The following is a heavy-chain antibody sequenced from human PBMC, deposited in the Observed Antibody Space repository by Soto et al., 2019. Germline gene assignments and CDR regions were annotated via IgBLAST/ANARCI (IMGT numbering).Heavy chain of an antibody. CDR1: GFTFSNYW. CDR2: INSDGSTT. Sequence: GGSLRLSCAASGFTFSNYWMHWVRQAPGKGLVWVSRINSDGSTTSHADSVKGRFTISRDNAKNTLYLQMDSLRAEDTAVYYCARLPGYSTGWTPFDFWGQGTQVTVSS. D-gene: IGHD6-19*01. V-gene: IGHV3-74*01. J-gene: IGHJ4*02. CDR3: ARLPGYSTGWTPFDF.